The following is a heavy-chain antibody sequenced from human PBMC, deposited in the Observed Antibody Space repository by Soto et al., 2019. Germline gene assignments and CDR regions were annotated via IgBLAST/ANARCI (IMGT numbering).Heavy chain of an antibody. D-gene: IGHD6-13*01. CDR3: ASQQQPFNWFDP. Sequence: QVQLVESGGGVVQPGRSVRLSCAASGFTFSSYGMHWVRQAPGKGLEWVAVIWYDGSNKYYADSVKGRFTISRDNSKNTLYLQMNSLRAEDTAVYYCASQQQPFNWFDPWGQGTLVTVSS. CDR1: GFTFSSYG. V-gene: IGHV3-33*01. J-gene: IGHJ5*02. CDR2: IWYDGSNK.